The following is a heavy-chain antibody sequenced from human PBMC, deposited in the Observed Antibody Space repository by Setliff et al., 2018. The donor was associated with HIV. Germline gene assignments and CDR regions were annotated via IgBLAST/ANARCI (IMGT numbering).Heavy chain of an antibody. Sequence: CKASGYTFTDFYIHWVRQAPGQGLEWIGRINPKSGVADYLKKFQGRVTMTTDTSTNTAHMELIRPRFDDTAVYYCARAHFLVAMTRNWFDPWGQGTLVTVS. CDR2: INPKSGVA. CDR3: ARAHFLVAMTRNWFDP. CDR1: GYTFTDFY. D-gene: IGHD5-12*01. V-gene: IGHV1-2*06. J-gene: IGHJ5*02.